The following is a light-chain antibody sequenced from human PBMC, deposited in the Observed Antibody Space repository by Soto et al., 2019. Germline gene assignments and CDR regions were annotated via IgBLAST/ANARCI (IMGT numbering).Light chain of an antibody. Sequence: QSVLTQPPSASGSPGQSVTISCGGTSSDVGAYHYVSWYQQHPGKAPKLMIYEVAKRPSGVPDRFSGSKSGTTASLTVSGLQPEDEADYYCISYAGSTNFFVFGTGTKVTVL. V-gene: IGLV2-8*01. J-gene: IGLJ1*01. CDR2: EVA. CDR1: SSDVGAYHY. CDR3: ISYAGSTNFFV.